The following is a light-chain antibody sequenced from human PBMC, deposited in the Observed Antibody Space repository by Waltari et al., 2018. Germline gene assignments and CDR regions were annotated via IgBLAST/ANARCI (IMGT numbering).Light chain of an antibody. Sequence: QSALTQPRSVSGAPGQPVTISCTGTSSDVGGYEYVSWYQHHPGKAPKLMICDVTKRPSGVPDRFSGSKSGNTASLTISGLQAEDEADYYCCSYAGSYTHVVFGGGTKLTVL. CDR1: SSDVGGYEY. CDR3: CSYAGSYTHVV. CDR2: DVT. V-gene: IGLV2-11*01. J-gene: IGLJ2*01.